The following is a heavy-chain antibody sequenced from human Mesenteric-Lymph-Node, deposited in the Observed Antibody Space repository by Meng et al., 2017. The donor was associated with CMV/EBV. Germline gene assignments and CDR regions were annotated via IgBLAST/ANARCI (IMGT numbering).Heavy chain of an antibody. CDR1: GGSISSSNW. Sequence: SGGSISSSNWWSWVRQPPGKGLEWIGEIYHSGSTNYNPSLKSRVTISVDKSKNQFSLKLSSVTAADTAVYYCARAYYYGSGSYVPFDYWGQGTLVTVSS. D-gene: IGHD3-10*01. CDR2: IYHSGST. V-gene: IGHV4-4*02. CDR3: ARAYYYGSGSYVPFDY. J-gene: IGHJ4*02.